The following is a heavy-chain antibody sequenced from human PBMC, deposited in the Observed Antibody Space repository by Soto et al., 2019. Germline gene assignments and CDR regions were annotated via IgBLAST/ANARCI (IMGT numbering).Heavy chain of an antibody. CDR2: INTNTGNP. Sequence: SVKASCNASWYTFASYALNWVRQSPGQGREWMGWINTNTGNPTCAQGFTGRFVFSLDTSVSAAYVEICSLKAEHNAVYYCERGSDYGDMNWYFDLCGRGTLVSVYS. V-gene: IGHV7-4-1*01. J-gene: IGHJ2*01. CDR1: WYTFASYA. CDR3: ERGSDYGDMNWYFDL. D-gene: IGHD4-17*01.